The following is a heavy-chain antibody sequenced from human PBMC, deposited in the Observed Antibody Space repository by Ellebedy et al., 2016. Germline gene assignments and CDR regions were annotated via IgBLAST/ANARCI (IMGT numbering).Heavy chain of an antibody. Sequence: SETLSLTXTVSGGSISSGAYYWTWIRQPAGKGLEWIGRIYTSGSPIYNPSLKSRVSMSVDTSNNHFSLELTSVTAADTAVYYCATLTIPGGSDFWGQGTLVTVSS. V-gene: IGHV4-61*02. CDR3: ATLTIPGGSDF. CDR1: GGSISSGAYY. J-gene: IGHJ4*02. D-gene: IGHD3-16*01. CDR2: IYTSGSP.